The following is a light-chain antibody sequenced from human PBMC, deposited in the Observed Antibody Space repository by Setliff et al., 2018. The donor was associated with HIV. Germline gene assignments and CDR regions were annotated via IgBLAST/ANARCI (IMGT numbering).Light chain of an antibody. CDR2: DVS. V-gene: IGLV2-11*01. CDR1: SSDVGGYNY. Sequence: SALTQPRSVSGSPGQSVTISCTGTSSDVGGYNYVSWYQQHPGKAPKLMIYDVSKRPSGVPDRFSGSKSGNTASLTISGLQAEDEADYHCCSYAGSNTLQAFGGGTKVTVL. CDR3: CSYAGSNTLQA. J-gene: IGLJ3*02.